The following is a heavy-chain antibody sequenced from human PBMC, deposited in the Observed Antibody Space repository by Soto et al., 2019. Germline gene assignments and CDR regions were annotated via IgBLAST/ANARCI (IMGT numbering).Heavy chain of an antibody. J-gene: IGHJ4*02. V-gene: IGHV3-74*01. CDR2: IDRDGYSS. CDR3: ARQPIGTVTPDY. Sequence: EVQLVESGGGVVQPGGSLRLSCAASGFSLSNYWMHWVHQVPGEGLVWVSRIDRDGYSSTYAEPMKGRFTISRDNAKNTLYLQINSLRAEDTAVYYCARQPIGTVTPDYWGQGTLVTVSS. CDR1: GFSLSNYW. D-gene: IGHD4-17*01.